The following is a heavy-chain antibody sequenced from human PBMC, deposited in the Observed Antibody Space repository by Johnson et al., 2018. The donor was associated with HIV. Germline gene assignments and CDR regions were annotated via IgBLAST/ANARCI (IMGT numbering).Heavy chain of an antibody. J-gene: IGHJ3*02. Sequence: EVLLLESGGGLVQPGGSLRLSCAASGFTFSIYWMSWVRQAPGKGLEWVANIKQDGSEKYYVDSVKGRFTISRDNAKNSLYLQMNSLRAEDTAVYYCARDPQQWLDVGAFDIWGQGTMVTVSS. CDR3: ARDPQQWLDVGAFDI. V-gene: IGHV3-7*01. CDR2: IKQDGSEK. CDR1: GFTFSIYW. D-gene: IGHD6-19*01.